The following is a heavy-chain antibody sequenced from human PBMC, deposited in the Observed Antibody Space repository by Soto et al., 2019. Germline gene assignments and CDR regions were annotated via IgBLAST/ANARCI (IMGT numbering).Heavy chain of an antibody. CDR1: GFTFDDYT. CDR3: AKDTGYSGYDYRNYFDY. V-gene: IGHV3-43*01. CDR2: ISWDGGST. D-gene: IGHD5-12*01. Sequence: GGSLRLSCAASGFTFDDYTMHWVRQAPGKGLEWVSLISWDGGSTYYADSVKGRFTISRDNSKNSLYLQMNSLRTEDTALYYCAKDTGYSGYDYRNYFDYWGQGTLVTVSS. J-gene: IGHJ4*02.